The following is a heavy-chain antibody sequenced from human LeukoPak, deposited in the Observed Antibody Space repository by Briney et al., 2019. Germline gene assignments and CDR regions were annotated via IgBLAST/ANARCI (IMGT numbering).Heavy chain of an antibody. CDR2: IKTKTDGGTT. CDR3: TTVFSGSSYGDALDV. J-gene: IGHJ3*01. V-gene: IGHV3-15*01. D-gene: IGHD1-26*01. Sequence: GGSLRLSCAASGFIFTNAWMSWVRQAPGKGLEWIGRIKTKTDGGTTDYAAPVKGRFTISRDDSKNTLYLQMNSLKDEDTAVYYCTTVFSGSSYGDALDVWGQGTKVTVSS. CDR1: GFIFTNAW.